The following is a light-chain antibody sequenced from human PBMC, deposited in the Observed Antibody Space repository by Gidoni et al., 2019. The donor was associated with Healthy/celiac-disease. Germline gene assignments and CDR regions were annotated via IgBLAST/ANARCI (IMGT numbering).Light chain of an antibody. Sequence: AIQLTLPPSSLSASVGDRVTITCRASQAISSSLAWYQQKPGKAPKLLIYDASSLESGVPSRFSGSGSGTDFTLTISSLQPEDFATYYCQQFNSYPRTFGQGTKLEIK. CDR1: QAISSS. V-gene: IGKV1-13*02. CDR3: QQFNSYPRT. CDR2: DAS. J-gene: IGKJ2*02.